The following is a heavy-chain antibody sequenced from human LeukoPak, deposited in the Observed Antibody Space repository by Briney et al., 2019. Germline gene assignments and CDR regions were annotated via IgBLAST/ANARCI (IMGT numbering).Heavy chain of an antibody. J-gene: IGHJ4*02. CDR1: GFTFSSYG. D-gene: IGHD1-26*01. Sequence: GGSLRLSCAASGFTFSSYGMHWVRQAPGKGLEWVAVISYDGSNKYYADSVKGRFTISRDNSKNTLYLQMDSLRAEDTAIYFCARAHYYTAGWGQGTLVTVSS. CDR3: ARAHYYTAG. V-gene: IGHV3-30*03. CDR2: ISYDGSNK.